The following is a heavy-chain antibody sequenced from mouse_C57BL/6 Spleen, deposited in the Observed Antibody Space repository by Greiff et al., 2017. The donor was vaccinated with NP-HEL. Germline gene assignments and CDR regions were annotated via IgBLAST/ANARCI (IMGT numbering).Heavy chain of an antibody. CDR3: ARSMVTTKGYFDD. J-gene: IGHJ2*01. CDR2: INPSSGYT. V-gene: IGHV1-4*01. D-gene: IGHD2-2*01. CDR1: GYTFTSYT. Sequence: VQLQQSGAELARPGASVKMSCKASGYTFTSYTMHWVKQRPGQGLEWIGYINPSSGYTKYNQKFKDKATLTADKSSSTAYMQLSSLTSEDSAVYYCARSMVTTKGYFDDWGQGTTLTVSS.